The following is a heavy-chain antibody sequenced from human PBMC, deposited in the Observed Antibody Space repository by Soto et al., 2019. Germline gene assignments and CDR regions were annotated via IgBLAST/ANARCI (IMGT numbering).Heavy chain of an antibody. CDR1: GYSFTSYW. V-gene: IGHV5-51*01. CDR2: IYPGDSDT. Sequence: GESLKISCKGSGYSFTSYWIGWVRQMPGKGLEWMGIIYPGDSDTRYSPSFQGQVTISADKSISTAYLQWSSLKASDTAMYYCARHGNPVGWSDYYYYGMDVWGQGTTVTVSS. J-gene: IGHJ6*02. D-gene: IGHD3-3*01. CDR3: ARHGNPVGWSDYYYYGMDV.